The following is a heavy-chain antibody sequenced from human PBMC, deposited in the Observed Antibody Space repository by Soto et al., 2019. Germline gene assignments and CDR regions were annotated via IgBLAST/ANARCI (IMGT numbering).Heavy chain of an antibody. CDR1: GYTLTELS. J-gene: IGHJ6*02. CDR3: ATCKAARYYYGMDV. V-gene: IGHV1-24*01. CDR2: FDPEDGET. D-gene: IGHD6-6*01. Sequence: ASVKASCKVSGYTLTELSMHWVRQAPGKGLEWMGGFDPEDGETIYAQKFQGRVTMTEDTSTDTAYMELSSLRSEDTAVYYCATCKAARYYYGMDVWGQGTTVTVSS.